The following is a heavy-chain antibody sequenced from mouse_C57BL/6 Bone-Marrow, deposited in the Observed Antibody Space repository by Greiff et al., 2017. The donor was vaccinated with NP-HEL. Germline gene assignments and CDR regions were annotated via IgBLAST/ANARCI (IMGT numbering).Heavy chain of an antibody. CDR3: ARDSLYYYGSSYFDY. CDR1: GFNIKNTY. V-gene: IGHV14-3*01. CDR2: IDPANGNT. J-gene: IGHJ2*01. D-gene: IGHD1-1*01. Sequence: EVKLQESVAELVRPGASVKLSCTASGFNIKNTYMHWVKQRPEQGLEWIGRIDPANGNTKYAPKFQGKATITADTSSNTAYLQLSSLTSEDTAIYYCARDSLYYYGSSYFDYWGQGTTLTVSS.